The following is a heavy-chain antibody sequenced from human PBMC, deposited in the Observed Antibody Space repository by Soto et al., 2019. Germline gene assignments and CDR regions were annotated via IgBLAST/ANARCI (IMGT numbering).Heavy chain of an antibody. J-gene: IGHJ3*02. CDR1: GYSFTTYW. D-gene: IGHD2-2*02. V-gene: IGHV5-10-1*01. CDR3: ARHLGYCSSTSCYTEDAFGI. Sequence: GESLKISCKGLGYSFTTYWISWVRQMPGKGLEWMGRIDPSDSYTNYSPSFQGHVTISAEKSISTAYLQWSSLKASDTAMYYCARHLGYCSSTSCYTEDAFGIWGQGTMVTVSS. CDR2: IDPSDSYT.